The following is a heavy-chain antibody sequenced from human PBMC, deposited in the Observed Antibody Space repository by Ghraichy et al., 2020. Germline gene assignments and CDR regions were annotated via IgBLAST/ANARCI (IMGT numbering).Heavy chain of an antibody. J-gene: IGHJ3*02. V-gene: IGHV3-13*01. CDR1: GFTFSSYD. CDR2: IGTAGDT. CDR3: AREELAEDSSSSNRISAFDI. Sequence: GGSLRLSCAASGFTFSSYDMHWVRQATGKGLEWVSAIGTAGDTYYPGSVKGRFTISRENAKNSLYLQMNSLRAGDTAVYYCAREELAEDSSSSNRISAFDIWGQGTMVTVSS. D-gene: IGHD6-6*01.